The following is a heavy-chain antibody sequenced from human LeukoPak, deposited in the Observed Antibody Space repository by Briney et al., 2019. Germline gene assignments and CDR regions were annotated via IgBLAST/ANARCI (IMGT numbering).Heavy chain of an antibody. CDR3: AKCLRYDFWSGTGFDY. J-gene: IGHJ4*02. V-gene: IGHV3-23*01. D-gene: IGHD3-3*01. Sequence: PGGSLRPSCAASGFTFSSYAMSWVRQAPGKGLEWVSAISGSGGSTYYADSVKGRFTISRDNSKNTLYLQMNSLRAEDTAVYYCAKCLRYDFWSGTGFDYWGQGTLVTVSS. CDR2: ISGSGGST. CDR1: GFTFSSYA.